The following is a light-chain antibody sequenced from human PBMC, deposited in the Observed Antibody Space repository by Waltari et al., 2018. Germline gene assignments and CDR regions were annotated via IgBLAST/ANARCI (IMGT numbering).Light chain of an antibody. J-gene: IGLJ1*01. V-gene: IGLV10-54*04. Sequence: QAGLTQPPSVSKALKQTATLTCIGNKNNVGNQGVVWLQQRQGHPPKLLSSRTNNRPSGISERFSTSRSGNTASLPISGLQAEDEGDYYCAAWDNNLNAYVFGPGTKVTVL. CDR1: KNNVGNQG. CDR3: AAWDNNLNAYV. CDR2: RTN.